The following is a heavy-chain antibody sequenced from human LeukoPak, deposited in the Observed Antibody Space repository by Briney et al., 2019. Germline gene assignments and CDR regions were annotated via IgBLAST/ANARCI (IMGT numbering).Heavy chain of an antibody. Sequence: ASVKVSCKASGYTFTSYYMHWVRQAPGQGLEWMGIINPSGGSTSYAQKFQGRVTMTRDMSTSTVYMELSSLRSEDMAVYYCAGAVATIRGYFDYWGQGTLVTVSS. J-gene: IGHJ4*02. D-gene: IGHD5-12*01. CDR1: GYTFTSYY. V-gene: IGHV1-46*01. CDR2: INPSGGST. CDR3: AGAVATIRGYFDY.